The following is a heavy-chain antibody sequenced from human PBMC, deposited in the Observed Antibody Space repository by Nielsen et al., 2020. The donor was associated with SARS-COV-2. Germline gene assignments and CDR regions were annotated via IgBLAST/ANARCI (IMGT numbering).Heavy chain of an antibody. V-gene: IGHV1-2*06. D-gene: IGHD2/OR15-2a*01. CDR1: GYTFTGYY. J-gene: IGHJ4*02. CDR3: ARDFSQRGYFDY. CDR2: INPNSGGT. Sequence: ASVKVSCKASGYTFTGYYMHWVRQAPGQGLEWMGRINPNSGGTNYAQKFQGRATMTRDTSISTAYMELSRLRSDVTAVYYCARDFSQRGYFDYWGQGTLVTVSS.